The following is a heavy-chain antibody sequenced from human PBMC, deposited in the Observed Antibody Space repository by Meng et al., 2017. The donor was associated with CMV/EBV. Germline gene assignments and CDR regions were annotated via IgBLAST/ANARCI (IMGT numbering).Heavy chain of an antibody. Sequence: EGQIVESGGGLVPPGGSLRLSCADSGFTFSRYWMHWVRQVPGKGLVWVSRLNEDGSFTSYADSVKGRFTISRDNAKNTLYLQMNSLRVDDSGVYYCGRDLTGERDQWGQGTLVTVSS. V-gene: IGHV3-74*03. J-gene: IGHJ4*02. D-gene: IGHD7-27*01. CDR3: GRDLTGERDQ. CDR2: LNEDGSFT. CDR1: GFTFSRYW.